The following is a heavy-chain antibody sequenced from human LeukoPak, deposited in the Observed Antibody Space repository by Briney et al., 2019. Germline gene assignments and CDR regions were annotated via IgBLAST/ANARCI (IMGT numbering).Heavy chain of an antibody. V-gene: IGHV4-34*01. Sequence: SETLSLTCTVYGGSFSGYYWNWIRQPPGKGLEWIGEINHSGSTNYNPSLKSRVTISVDTSKNQFSLKLSSVTAADTAVYYCARVPYGDYVIPLGDYYYYYMDVWGKGTTVTVSS. CDR2: INHSGST. CDR3: ARVPYGDYVIPLGDYYYYYMDV. J-gene: IGHJ6*03. CDR1: GGSFSGYY. D-gene: IGHD4-17*01.